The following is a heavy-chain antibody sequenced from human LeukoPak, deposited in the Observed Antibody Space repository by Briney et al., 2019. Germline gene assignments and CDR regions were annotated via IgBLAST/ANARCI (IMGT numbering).Heavy chain of an antibody. CDR3: AKDQKPRYYYDSSGSIKGNWFDP. V-gene: IGHV3-23*01. D-gene: IGHD3-22*01. Sequence: PGGSLRLSCAASGFTFSSYAMSWVRQAPGKGLEWVSAISGSGGSTYYADSVKGRFTISRDNSKNTLYLQMNTLRAEDTAVYYCAKDQKPRYYYDSSGSIKGNWFDPWGQGTLVTVSS. J-gene: IGHJ5*02. CDR2: ISGSGGST. CDR1: GFTFSSYA.